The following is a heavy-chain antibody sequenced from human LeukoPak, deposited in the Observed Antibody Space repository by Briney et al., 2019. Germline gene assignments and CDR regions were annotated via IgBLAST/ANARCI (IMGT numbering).Heavy chain of an antibody. V-gene: IGHV3-7*01. D-gene: IGHD3-10*01. CDR2: IKPDGSEK. J-gene: IGHJ4*02. CDR3: ARTYGSDPV. CDR1: GFNFNTYW. Sequence: GGSLRLSCAASGFNFNTYWMSWVRQAPGKGLEWVANIKPDGSEKHYVDSVKGRFTISRDNVRNSLFLQMNSLRAEDTAVYYCARTYGSDPVWGQGTLVTVSS.